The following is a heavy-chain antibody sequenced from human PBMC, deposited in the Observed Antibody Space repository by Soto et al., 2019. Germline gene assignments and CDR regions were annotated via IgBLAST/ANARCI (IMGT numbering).Heavy chain of an antibody. V-gene: IGHV4-39*01. CDR1: GGSISSSSYY. D-gene: IGHD4-4*01. Sequence: SETLSLTCTVSGGSISSSSYYWGWIRQPPGKGLEWIGSIYYSGSTYYNPSLKSRVTISVDTSKNQFSLKLSSVTAADTAVYYCASHYSAHPVDWFDPWGQGTLVTVSS. CDR2: IYYSGST. CDR3: ASHYSAHPVDWFDP. J-gene: IGHJ5*02.